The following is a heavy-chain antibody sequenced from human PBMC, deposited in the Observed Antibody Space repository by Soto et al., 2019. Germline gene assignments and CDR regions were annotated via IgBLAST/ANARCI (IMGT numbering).Heavy chain of an antibody. CDR1: GGSFSGYY. CDR3: ARIPTTSLVSVYYYYYYMDV. D-gene: IGHD2-21*01. CDR2: INHSGST. J-gene: IGHJ6*03. V-gene: IGHV4-34*01. Sequence: QVQLQQWGAGLLKPSETLSLTCAVYGGSFSGYYWSWIRQPPGKGLEWIGEINHSGSTNYNPSLKSRVTISVDTSQSHFSLKLSSVTAPDSAVYYCARIPTTSLVSVYYYYYYMDVWGKGTTVTVSS.